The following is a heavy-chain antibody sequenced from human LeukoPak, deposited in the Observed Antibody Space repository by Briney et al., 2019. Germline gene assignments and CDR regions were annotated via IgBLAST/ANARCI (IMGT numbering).Heavy chain of an antibody. J-gene: IGHJ4*02. CDR2: IYSGGST. CDR3: ARGPYYDSSGPFDY. V-gene: IGHV3-53*05. Sequence: GGSLRLSCAASGFTVSSDYMSWVRQAPGKGLEWVSVIYSGGSTYYADSVKGRFTISRDNSKNTLYLQMNSLRAEDTAVYYCARGPYYDSSGPFDYWGQGTLVTVSS. CDR1: GFTVSSDY. D-gene: IGHD3-22*01.